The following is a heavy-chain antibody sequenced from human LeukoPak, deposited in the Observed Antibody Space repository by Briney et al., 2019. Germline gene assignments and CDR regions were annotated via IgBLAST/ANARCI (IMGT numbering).Heavy chain of an antibody. CDR2: IYYSGDT. CDR3: ARDRGGNYYGSGKVIPYMDV. V-gene: IGHV4-59*01. CDR1: RGSISGYS. Sequence: SETLSLTCTVSRGSISGYSWSWIRQSPGGGLEWIGYIYYSGDTAYNPSLRSRVTMSVDTSKNQFSLQLRSMTTADTAVYYCARDRGGNYYGSGKVIPYMDVWGKGTTVTISS. J-gene: IGHJ6*03. D-gene: IGHD3-10*01.